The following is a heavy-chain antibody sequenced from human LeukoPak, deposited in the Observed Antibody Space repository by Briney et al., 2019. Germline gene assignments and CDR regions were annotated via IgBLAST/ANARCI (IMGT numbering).Heavy chain of an antibody. CDR1: GFTFSSYG. V-gene: IGHV3-30*02. J-gene: IGHJ4*02. D-gene: IGHD1-26*01. Sequence: GGSLRLSCAASGFTFSSYGMHWVRQAPGKGLEWVAFIRYDGSNKYCADSVKGRFTISRDNSKNTLYLQMNSLRAEDTAVYYCAKDSGSYYFDYWGQGTLVTVSS. CDR2: IRYDGSNK. CDR3: AKDSGSYYFDY.